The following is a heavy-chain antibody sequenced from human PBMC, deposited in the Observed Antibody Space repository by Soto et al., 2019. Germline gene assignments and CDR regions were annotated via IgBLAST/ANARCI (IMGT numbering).Heavy chain of an antibody. CDR2: ISYDGSNK. V-gene: IGHV3-30-3*01. J-gene: IGHJ6*02. CDR1: GFTFSSYA. D-gene: IGHD1-26*01. CDR3: AQEGEGELLVTGMDV. Sequence: GGSLSLSCAASGFTFSSYAMHWVRQAPGKGLEWVAVISYDGSNKYYADSVKGRFTISRENSKNTLYLQMNSLRAEDTAVYYCAQEGEGELLVTGMDVWGQGTTVTVYS.